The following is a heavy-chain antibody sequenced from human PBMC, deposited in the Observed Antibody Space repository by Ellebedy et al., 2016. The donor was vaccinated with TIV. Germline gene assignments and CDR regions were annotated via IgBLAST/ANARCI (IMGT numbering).Heavy chain of an antibody. CDR3: AKDKDTAMVMTADY. J-gene: IGHJ4*02. Sequence: PGGSLRLSCAASGFTFSSYAMSWVRQAPGKGLEWVSSIRGSGVTTHYAGSVKGRFTISRDNCKHTLYLQMNSLRAEDTAVYYCAKDKDTAMVMTADYWGQGTLVTVSS. D-gene: IGHD5-18*01. V-gene: IGHV3-23*01. CDR2: IRGSGVTT. CDR1: GFTFSSYA.